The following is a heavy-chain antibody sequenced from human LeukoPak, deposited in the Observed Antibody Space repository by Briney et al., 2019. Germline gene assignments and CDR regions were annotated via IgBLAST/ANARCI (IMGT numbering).Heavy chain of an antibody. CDR1: GESFSGYY. D-gene: IGHD6-19*01. Sequence: PSETLSLTCAVYGESFSGYYWSWIRQPPGKGLEWIGEINHSGSTNYNPSLKSRVTISVDTYKNHFSLKLSSVTAADTAVYYCARGMTYSSGWYLYYYYMDVWGKGTTVTVSS. V-gene: IGHV4-34*01. CDR3: ARGMTYSSGWYLYYYYMDV. CDR2: INHSGST. J-gene: IGHJ6*03.